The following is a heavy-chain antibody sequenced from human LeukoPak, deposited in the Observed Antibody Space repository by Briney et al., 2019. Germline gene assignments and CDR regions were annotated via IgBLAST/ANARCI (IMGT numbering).Heavy chain of an antibody. Sequence: PSETLSLTCAVYGGSFSRYYWSWISQSPGKGLEWIAEIDHRGDTNYNPSVKSRVTTSVDTSKNQFSLKVRSLSAADTAVYYCARGPTISETGYFDFWGQGTLVTVSS. CDR3: ARGPTISETGYFDF. J-gene: IGHJ4*03. CDR2: IDHRGDT. CDR1: GGSFSRYY. V-gene: IGHV4-34*01. D-gene: IGHD1-1*01.